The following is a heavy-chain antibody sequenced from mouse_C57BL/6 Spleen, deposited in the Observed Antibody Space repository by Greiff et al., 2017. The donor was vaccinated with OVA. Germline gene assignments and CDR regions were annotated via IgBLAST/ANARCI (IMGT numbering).Heavy chain of an antibody. J-gene: IGHJ3*01. D-gene: IGHD2-4*01. Sequence: VQLQQSVAELVRPGASVRFSCKASASKIKNTNMTWVRRRPEQGLEGIGRIDPANGNTKYAPKFQGKATITADTSSNTAYLQLSSLTSEDTAIYYCARAYDYDGPWFAYWGQGTLVTVSA. CDR3: ARAYDYDGPWFAY. CDR2: IDPANGNT. CDR1: ASKIKNTN. V-gene: IGHV14-3*01.